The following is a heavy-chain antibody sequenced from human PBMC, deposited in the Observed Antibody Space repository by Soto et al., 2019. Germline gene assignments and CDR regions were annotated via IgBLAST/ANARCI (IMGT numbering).Heavy chain of an antibody. CDR2: IWYDGGNK. CDR3: AREGLGERRGYGMDV. CDR1: GFTFSSYG. D-gene: IGHD1-1*01. Sequence: QVQLVESGGGVVQPGRSLRLSCAASGFTFSSYGMHWVRQAPGKGLEWVAVIWYDGGNKYYADSVKGRFTISRDNSKNTLYLQMNSLRAEDTAVYYCAREGLGERRGYGMDVWGHGTTVTVSS. J-gene: IGHJ6*02. V-gene: IGHV3-33*01.